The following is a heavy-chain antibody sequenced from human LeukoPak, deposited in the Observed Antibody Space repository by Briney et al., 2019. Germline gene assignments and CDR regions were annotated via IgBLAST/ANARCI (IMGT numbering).Heavy chain of an antibody. J-gene: IGHJ4*02. CDR1: GGSISSYY. V-gene: IGHV4-59*01. CDR2: IYYSVST. D-gene: IGHD3-9*01. CDR3: ARDRGSTGILTGYYYFDY. Sequence: SETLSLTCTVSGGSISSYYWSWSRQPPGKGLEWTGYIYYSVSTNYNPSLKSRVTISVDTSKNQFSLKLSSVTAADTAVYYCARDRGSTGILTGYYYFDYWGQGTLVTVSS.